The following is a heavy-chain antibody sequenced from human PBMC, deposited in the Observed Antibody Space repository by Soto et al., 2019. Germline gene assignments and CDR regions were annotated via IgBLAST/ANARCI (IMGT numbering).Heavy chain of an antibody. J-gene: IGHJ6*03. CDR1: GFTFSSYA. D-gene: IGHD5-12*01. Sequence: GGSLRLSCAASGFTFSSYAMSWVRQAPGKGLEWVSAISGSGGSTYYADSVKGRFTISRDNSKNTLYLQMNSLRAEDTAVYYCAKGGGYDDYYYYYMDVWGKGTTVTVSS. CDR2: ISGSGGST. V-gene: IGHV3-23*01. CDR3: AKGGGYDDYYYYYMDV.